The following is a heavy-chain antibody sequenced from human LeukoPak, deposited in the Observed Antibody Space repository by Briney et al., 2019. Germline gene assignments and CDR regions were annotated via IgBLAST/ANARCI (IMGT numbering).Heavy chain of an antibody. CDR1: GGSFSGYY. CDR3: ARAVVVAATFTIYYYYYYMDV. J-gene: IGHJ6*03. CDR2: INHSGST. D-gene: IGHD2-15*01. Sequence: SETLSLTCAVYGGSFSGYYWSWIRQPPGKGLEWIGEINHSGSTNYDPSFKSRVTISVDTSKNQFSLKLSSVTAADTAVYYCARAVVVAATFTIYYYYYYMDVWGKGTTVTVSS. V-gene: IGHV4-34*01.